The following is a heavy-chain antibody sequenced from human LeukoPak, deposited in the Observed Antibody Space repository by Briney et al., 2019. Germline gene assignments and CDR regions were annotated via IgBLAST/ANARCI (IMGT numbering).Heavy chain of an antibody. CDR2: INHSGST. Sequence: PSETLSLTCAVYGGSFSGYHWSWIRQPPGKGLEWVGEINHSGSTNYNPSLKSRVTISVDTSKNQFSLKVSSVTAADTAVYYCARGNYDYYDHWDQGTLVTVSS. CDR3: ARGNYDYYDH. V-gene: IGHV4-34*01. CDR1: GGSFSGYH. D-gene: IGHD1-7*01. J-gene: IGHJ4*02.